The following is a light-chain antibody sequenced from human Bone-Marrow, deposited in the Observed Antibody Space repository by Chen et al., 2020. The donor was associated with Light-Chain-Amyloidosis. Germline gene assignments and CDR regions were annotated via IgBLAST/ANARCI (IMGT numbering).Light chain of an antibody. V-gene: IGKV1-9*01. CDR2: AAS. CDR1: QGISSY. CDR3: KQLNSYPFT. Sequence: IQLTQSPSSLSASVGDRVTITCRASQGISSYLAWYQQKPGKAPKLLIYAASTLQSGVPSRFSGSGSGTDCTLPIRTLQPKTFAPYSGKQLNSYPFTSGPGTKLDTK. J-gene: IGKJ3*01.